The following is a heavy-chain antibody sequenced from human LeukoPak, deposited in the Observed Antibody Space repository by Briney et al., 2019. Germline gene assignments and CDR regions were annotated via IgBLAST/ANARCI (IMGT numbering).Heavy chain of an antibody. D-gene: IGHD6-19*01. Sequence: PGGSLRLSCAASGFTFSTYAMSWVRQAPGKGLEWVSGISGSGDNTYYADSVKGRFTISRDNSKNTVYVQMKNLRAEDTAVHYCAKYSWGAVAAPFDYWGQGALVTVSS. J-gene: IGHJ4*02. V-gene: IGHV3-23*01. CDR1: GFTFSTYA. CDR3: AKYSWGAVAAPFDY. CDR2: ISGSGDNT.